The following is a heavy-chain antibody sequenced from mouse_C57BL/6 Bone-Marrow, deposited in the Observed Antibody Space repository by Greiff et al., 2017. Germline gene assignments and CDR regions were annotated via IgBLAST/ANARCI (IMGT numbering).Heavy chain of an antibody. D-gene: IGHD1-1*01. CDR3: ARGATVVAPYYYAMDY. CDR1: GYSITSDY. J-gene: IGHJ4*01. Sequence: ESGPGLAKPSQTLSLTCSVTGYSITSDYWNWIRKFPGNKLEYMGYISYSGSTYYNPSLKSRISITRDTSKNQYYLQLNSVTTEDTSTYYCARGATVVAPYYYAMDYWGQGTSFTVSS. V-gene: IGHV3-8*01. CDR2: ISYSGST.